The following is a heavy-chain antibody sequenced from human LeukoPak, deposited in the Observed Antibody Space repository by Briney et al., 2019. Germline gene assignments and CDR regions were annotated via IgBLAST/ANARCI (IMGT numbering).Heavy chain of an antibody. V-gene: IGHV3-9*01. CDR1: GFTFDDYA. D-gene: IGHD5-18*01. CDR3: ARGGRYSYGPADY. CDR2: ISWNSGSI. Sequence: GGSLRLSCAASGFTFDDYAMHWVRQAPGKGLEWVSGISWNSGSIGYADSVKGRFTISRDNAKNSLYLQMNSLRAEDTAVYYCARGGRYSYGPADYWGQGTLVTVSS. J-gene: IGHJ4*02.